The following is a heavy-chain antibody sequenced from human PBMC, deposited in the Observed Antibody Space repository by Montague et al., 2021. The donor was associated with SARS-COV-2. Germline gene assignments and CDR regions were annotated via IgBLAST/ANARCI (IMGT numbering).Heavy chain of an antibody. CDR2: IHYTGNT. J-gene: IGHJ4*02. CDR3: ARLRTGSYVFDY. D-gene: IGHD1-26*01. Sequence: SETLSLTCTVSGGSINGYYWSWIRQSPGKGLDWIGYIHYTGNTNYNPSLKGRVTISLDTSKSQFSLRLISVTAADTAVYSCARLRTGSYVFDYWGQGTLVTVSS. CDR1: GGSINGYY. V-gene: IGHV4-59*08.